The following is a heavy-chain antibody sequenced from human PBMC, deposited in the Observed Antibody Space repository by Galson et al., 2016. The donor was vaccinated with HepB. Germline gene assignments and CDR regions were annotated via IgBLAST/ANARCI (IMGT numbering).Heavy chain of an antibody. J-gene: IGHJ5*02. CDR2: INAGTGNT. D-gene: IGHD2-2*01. Sequence: SVKVSCKASGYPFTISTIHWVRQAPGQRLEWMGWINAGTGNTKYSQKFQGRVTITRDTSARTAYMELSSLRSEDTAVYYCAGVGVPGAIVLGFYPRGQGTPVTVSS. V-gene: IGHV1-3*01. CDR3: AGVGVPGAIVLGFYP. CDR1: GYPFTIST.